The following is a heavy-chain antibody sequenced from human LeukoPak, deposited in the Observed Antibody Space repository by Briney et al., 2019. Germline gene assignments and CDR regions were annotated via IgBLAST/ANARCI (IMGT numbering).Heavy chain of an antibody. J-gene: IGHJ4*02. Sequence: GGSLRLSCAASGFTFSSYSMNWVRQAPGKGLEWVSSISSSSSYIYYADSVKGRFTISRDNAKNSLYLQMNSLRAEDTAVYYCARDHRGRTMVRGVNDYWGQGTLVTVSS. CDR2: ISSSSSYI. CDR3: ARDHRGRTMVRGVNDY. CDR1: GFTFSSYS. D-gene: IGHD3-10*01. V-gene: IGHV3-21*01.